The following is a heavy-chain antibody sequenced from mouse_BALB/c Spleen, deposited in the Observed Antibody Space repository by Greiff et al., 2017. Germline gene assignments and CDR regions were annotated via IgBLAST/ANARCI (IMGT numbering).Heavy chain of an antibody. V-gene: IGHV1S29*02. CDR3: ARGEGYDYDFFAY. CDR2: IYPYNGGT. CDR1: GYTFTDYN. D-gene: IGHD2-4*01. Sequence: EVQLVESGPELVKPGASVKISCKASGYTFTDYNMHWVKQSHGKSLEWIGYIYPYNGGTGYNQKFKSKATLTADNSSSTAYMELRSLTSEDSAVYYCARGEGYDYDFFAYWGQGTLVTVSA. J-gene: IGHJ3*01.